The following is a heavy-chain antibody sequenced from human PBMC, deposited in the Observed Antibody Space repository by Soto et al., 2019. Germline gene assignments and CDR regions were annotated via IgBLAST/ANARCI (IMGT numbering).Heavy chain of an antibody. J-gene: IGHJ5*02. Sequence: QIFLRESGPTLVKPTQTLTLTCTLSGFSVNTPGVAVAWIRQPPGKALEWLALIYWDGDERDSPSLRSRLTIIKDTSKTQVVLTMTNMHPVDTATYYCGRYVSTDPAGWFDPWGQGILVTVSS. CDR3: GRYVSTDPAGWFDP. CDR1: GFSVNTPGVA. CDR2: IYWDGDE. V-gene: IGHV2-5*02. D-gene: IGHD3-10*01.